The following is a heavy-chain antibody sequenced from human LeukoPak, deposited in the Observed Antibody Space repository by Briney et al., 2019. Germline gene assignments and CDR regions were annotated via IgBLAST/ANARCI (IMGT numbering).Heavy chain of an antibody. D-gene: IGHD2/OR15-2a*01. CDR1: GGSFRGYY. V-gene: IGHV4-34*01. CDR3: ARGFRYMDV. Sequence: PTETLSLTRAVYGGSFRGYYWSRIRQPPGKELEWIGEINHSGSTNYNPSLKSRVTISVDTSKNQFSLKLSSVTAADTAVYYCARGFRYMDVWGKGTTVTVSS. CDR2: INHSGST. J-gene: IGHJ6*03.